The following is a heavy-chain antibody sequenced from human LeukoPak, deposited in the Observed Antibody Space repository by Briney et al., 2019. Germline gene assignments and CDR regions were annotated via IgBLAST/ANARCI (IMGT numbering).Heavy chain of an antibody. J-gene: IGHJ3*02. CDR2: IYYSGST. CDR1: GGSVSSGSYY. V-gene: IGHV4-61*01. D-gene: IGHD2-2*01. Sequence: PSETLSLTCTVSGGSVSSGSYYWSWIRQPPGKGLEWIGYIYYSGSTNYNPSLKSRVTISVDTSKNQFSLKLSSVTAADTAVYYCARDGRYCSSTSCYDYAFDIWGQGTMVTVSS. CDR3: ARDGRYCSSTSCYDYAFDI.